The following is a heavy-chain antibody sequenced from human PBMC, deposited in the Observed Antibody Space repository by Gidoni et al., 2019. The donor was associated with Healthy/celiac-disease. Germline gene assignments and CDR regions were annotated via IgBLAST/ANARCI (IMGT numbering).Heavy chain of an antibody. J-gene: IGHJ6*03. CDR1: GFTFSSYW. Sequence: EVQLVESGGGLVQPGGSLRLSWAASGFTFSSYWMSWVRQAPGKGLEWVANIKQDGSEKYYVDSVKGRFTISRDNAKNSLYLQMNSLRAEDTAVYYCARDTQTKARYMDVWGKGTTVTVSS. CDR2: IKQDGSEK. V-gene: IGHV3-7*04. D-gene: IGHD1-1*01. CDR3: ARDTQTKARYMDV.